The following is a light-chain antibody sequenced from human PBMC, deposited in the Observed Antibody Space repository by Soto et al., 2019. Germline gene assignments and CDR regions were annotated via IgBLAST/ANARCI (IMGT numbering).Light chain of an antibody. J-gene: IGLJ1*01. Sequence: QSALTQPASVSGSPGQSITISCTGTSSDVGNYNLVSWYQQHPGKAPKLMIYEGSKRPSGVSNRFSGSKSGNTASLTISNLLSEDEADYYCCSYAGSSTSVFGSGTRSPX. V-gene: IGLV2-23*01. CDR1: SSDVGNYNL. CDR2: EGS. CDR3: CSYAGSSTSV.